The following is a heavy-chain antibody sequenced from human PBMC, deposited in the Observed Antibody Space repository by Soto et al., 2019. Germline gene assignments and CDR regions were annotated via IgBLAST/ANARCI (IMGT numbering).Heavy chain of an antibody. CDR2: VYYSGAT. CDR3: ATSHGAYSYDSSY. CDR1: GGSINSADHF. J-gene: IGHJ4*02. V-gene: IGHV4-31*03. Sequence: SETLSLTCSVSGGSINSADHFWTWIRQKSGKGLEWIGYVYYSGATYYNPSLRTRVSISIDKFKSHFSLNLSSVTAADTAVYYCATSHGAYSYDSSYCGQGTPVTVYS. D-gene: IGHD3-22*01.